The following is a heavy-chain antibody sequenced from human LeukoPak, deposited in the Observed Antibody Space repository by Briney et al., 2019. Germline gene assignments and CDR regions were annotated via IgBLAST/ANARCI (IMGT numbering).Heavy chain of an antibody. CDR3: ARPWFGEGLNWFDP. J-gene: IGHJ5*02. CDR2: IYHSGST. V-gene: IGHV4-38-2*02. CDR1: GYSISSGYY. D-gene: IGHD3-10*01. Sequence: PSETLSLTCTVSGYSISSGYYWGWIRQPPGKGLEWIGSIYHSGSTYYNPSLQSRVTISIDTSKNQFSLKLSSVTAADTAVYYCARPWFGEGLNWFDPWGQGTLVTVSS.